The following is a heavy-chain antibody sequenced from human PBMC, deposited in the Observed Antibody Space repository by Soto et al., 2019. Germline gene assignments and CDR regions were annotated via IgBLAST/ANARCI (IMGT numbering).Heavy chain of an antibody. J-gene: IGHJ4*02. CDR2: INHSGST. V-gene: IGHV4-34*01. D-gene: IGHD5-18*01. Sequence: PXEPLSLTCAVYGGSFSGYYWSCIRKPPGKGLEWIGEINHSGSTNYNPSLKSRVTISVDTSKNQFSLKLSSVTAADTAVYYCARVRDTAMAHSFDYWGQGTLVTVSS. CDR3: ARVRDTAMAHSFDY. CDR1: GGSFSGYY.